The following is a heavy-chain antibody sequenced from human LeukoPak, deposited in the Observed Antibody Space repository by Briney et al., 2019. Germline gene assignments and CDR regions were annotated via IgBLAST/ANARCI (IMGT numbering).Heavy chain of an antibody. CDR2: IYTGGTT. J-gene: IGHJ4*02. D-gene: IGHD1-26*01. CDR1: GFTVSSNS. V-gene: IGHV3-66*01. CDR3: ARTTRELLAFDY. Sequence: GGSLRLSCAASGFTVSSNSMSWVRQAPGKGLVWVSVIYTGGTTYYADSVKGRFTISRDNSKNTLYLQMNSLRAEDTAVYYCARTTRELLAFDYWGQGTLVTVSS.